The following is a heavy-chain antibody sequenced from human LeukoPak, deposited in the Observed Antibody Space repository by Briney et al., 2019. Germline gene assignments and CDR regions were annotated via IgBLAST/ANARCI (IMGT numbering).Heavy chain of an antibody. CDR1: GFTFSNYW. CDR3: ARMGSDFLWGTTHYFFDY. D-gene: IGHD3-16*01. CDR2: VKVDGSDK. Sequence: GGSLRLSCAASGFTFSNYWMAWVRQSPGKGLEWVANVKVDGSDKNYVDSVNGRFTISRDNAKNSVYLQMNSLRVGDTAVYYCARMGSDFLWGTTHYFFDYWGQGTLVTVSS. V-gene: IGHV3-7*01. J-gene: IGHJ4*02.